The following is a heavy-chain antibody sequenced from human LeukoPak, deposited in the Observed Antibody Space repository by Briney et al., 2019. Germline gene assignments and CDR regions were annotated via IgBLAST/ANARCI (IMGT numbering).Heavy chain of an antibody. D-gene: IGHD4-17*01. Sequence: GRSLRLSCAASGFTFPHYAMHWVRQAPGKGLEWVAVIAYDGSNKYYADSVKGRFTIYRDNSKNTLYLQMNSMRVDDTAVYYCAREDYGKHYFDYWGQGTLVTVSS. J-gene: IGHJ4*02. CDR2: IAYDGSNK. V-gene: IGHV3-30-3*01. CDR1: GFTFPHYA. CDR3: AREDYGKHYFDY.